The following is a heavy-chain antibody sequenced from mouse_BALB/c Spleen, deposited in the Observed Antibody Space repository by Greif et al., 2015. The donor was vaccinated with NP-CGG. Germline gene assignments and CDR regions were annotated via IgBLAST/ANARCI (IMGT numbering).Heavy chain of an antibody. CDR1: GFTFSSYG. Sequence: EVKLMESGGDLVKPGGSLKLSCAASGFTFSSYGMSWVRQTPDKRLEWVATISSGGSYTYYPDSVKGRFTISRDNAKNTLYLQMSSLKSEDTAMYYCARQDSSGYLFAYWGQGTLVTVSA. J-gene: IGHJ3*01. V-gene: IGHV5-6*01. D-gene: IGHD3-2*01. CDR2: ISSGGSYT. CDR3: ARQDSSGYLFAY.